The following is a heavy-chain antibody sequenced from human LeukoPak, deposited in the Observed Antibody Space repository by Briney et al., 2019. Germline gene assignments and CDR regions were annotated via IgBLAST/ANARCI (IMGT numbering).Heavy chain of an antibody. CDR3: ARGKQNAVDY. V-gene: IGHV4-39*01. J-gene: IGHJ4*02. D-gene: IGHD1-1*01. CDR1: GGSISRSNYY. CDR2: VNSIGST. Sequence: SGTLSLICSVSGGSISRSNYYWGWIRQPPGKGLEWMGSVNSIGSTYYNPSLESRVTISVDTSKNQFSLKMRPVFATDTAVFFCARGKQNAVDYWGQGILVTVSS.